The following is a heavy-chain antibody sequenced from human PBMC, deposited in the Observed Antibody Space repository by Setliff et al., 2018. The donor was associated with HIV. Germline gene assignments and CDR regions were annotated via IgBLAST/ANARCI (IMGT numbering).Heavy chain of an antibody. CDR3: ARLPQD. J-gene: IGHJ4*02. CDR1: GGSISSGSYY. CDR2: IYTSGST. Sequence: PSETLSLTCTVSGGSISSGSYYWSWIRQPAGKGLEWIGHIYTSGSTNYNPSLKSRVTITVDTSKNQISLPLTSVTADDTALYYCARLPQDWGQGTLVTVSS. V-gene: IGHV4-61*09.